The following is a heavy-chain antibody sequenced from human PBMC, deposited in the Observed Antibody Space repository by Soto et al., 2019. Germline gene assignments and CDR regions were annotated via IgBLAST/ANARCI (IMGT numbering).Heavy chain of an antibody. V-gene: IGHV4-31*03. J-gene: IGHJ6*02. D-gene: IGHD3-22*01. CDR2: IYYSGST. CDR1: GGSISSGGYY. Sequence: SETLSLTCTVSGGSISSGGYYWSWIRQHPGKGLEWIGYIYYSGSTYYNPSLKSRVTISVDTSKNQFSLKLSSVTAADTAVYYCARDQRSVDDGNFIYYGMDVWGQGTTVTVSS. CDR3: ARDQRSVDDGNFIYYGMDV.